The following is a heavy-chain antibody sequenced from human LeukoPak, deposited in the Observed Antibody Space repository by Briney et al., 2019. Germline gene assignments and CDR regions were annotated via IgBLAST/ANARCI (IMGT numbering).Heavy chain of an antibody. Sequence: SETLSLTCTVSGGSVSSGSYYWSWIRQPPGKGLEWIGYIYYSGSTNYNPSPKSRVTISVDTSKNQFSLKLSSVTAADTAVYYCARGAVVTAPHFDYWGQGTLVTVSS. CDR3: ARGAVVTAPHFDY. D-gene: IGHD2-21*02. J-gene: IGHJ4*02. CDR2: IYYSGST. V-gene: IGHV4-61*01. CDR1: GGSVSSGSYY.